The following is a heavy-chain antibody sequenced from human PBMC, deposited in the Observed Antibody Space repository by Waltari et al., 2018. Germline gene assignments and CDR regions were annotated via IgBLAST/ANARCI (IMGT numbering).Heavy chain of an antibody. V-gene: IGHV1-69*01. Sequence: QVQLVQSGAEVKKPGSSVKVSCKASGGTFSSYAISWVRQAPGQGLEWMGGIIPIFGTANYAQKFQGRVTITADESTSTADMELSSLRSEDTAVYYCARDNTWFGKAGAGLGAYYYYYGMDVWGQGTTVTVSS. D-gene: IGHD3-10*01. CDR2: IIPIFGTA. CDR3: ARDNTWFGKAGAGLGAYYYYYGMDV. CDR1: GGTFSSYA. J-gene: IGHJ6*02.